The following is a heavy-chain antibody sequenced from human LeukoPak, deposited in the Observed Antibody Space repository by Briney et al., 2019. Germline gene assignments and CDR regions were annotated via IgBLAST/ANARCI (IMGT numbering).Heavy chain of an antibody. J-gene: IGHJ5*02. CDR1: GGSISSGGYY. CDR2: IYHSGST. CDR3: ARVPNYYDSSGYYPGPLTDNWFDP. Sequence: PSQTLSLTCTVSGGSISSGGYYWSWIRQPPGKGLEWIGYIYHSGSTYYNPSLKSRVTISVDRSKNQFSLKLSSVTAADTAVYYCARVPNYYDSSGYYPGPLTDNWFDPWGQGTLVTVSS. D-gene: IGHD3-22*01. V-gene: IGHV4-30-2*01.